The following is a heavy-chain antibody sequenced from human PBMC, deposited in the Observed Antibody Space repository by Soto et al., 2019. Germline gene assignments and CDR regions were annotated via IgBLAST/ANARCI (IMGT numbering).Heavy chain of an antibody. CDR1: GYTFTSYY. J-gene: IGHJ6*02. CDR2: INPSGGST. D-gene: IGHD6-13*01. V-gene: IGHV1-46*01. CDR3: ARDLNAGARAGYSSTLMGYYYYGMDV. Sequence: GASVKVSCKASGYTFTSYYMHWVRQAPGQGLEWMGIINPSGGSTSYAQKFQGRVTMTRDTSTSTVYMELSSLRSEDTAVYYCARDLNAGARAGYSSTLMGYYYYGMDVWGQGTTVTVSS.